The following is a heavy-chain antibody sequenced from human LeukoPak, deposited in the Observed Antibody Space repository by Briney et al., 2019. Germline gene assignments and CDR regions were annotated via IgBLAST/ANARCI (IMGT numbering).Heavy chain of an antibody. D-gene: IGHD6-6*01. CDR2: ISPTGSTT. Sequence: GGSLRHSCTASGFSFSGHWMHWARQLPGKGLVWVSRISPTGSTTSYADSVKGRFTVSRDNAKNTLYLQVNNLRAEDTAVYYCARGPNSNWSGLDFWGQGTLLTVSS. CDR3: ARGPNSNWSGLDF. V-gene: IGHV3-74*01. CDR1: GFSFSGHW. J-gene: IGHJ4*02.